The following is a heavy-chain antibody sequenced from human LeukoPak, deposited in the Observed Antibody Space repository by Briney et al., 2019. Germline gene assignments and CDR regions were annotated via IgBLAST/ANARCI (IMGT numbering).Heavy chain of an antibody. CDR1: GFPASTYY. D-gene: IGHD3-3*02. Sequence: GGSLILSCAASGFPASTYYMTWVRQAPGKGLERVSIIYSGGTTYYADSVKGRFTISRDTSKNTLSLQMNSLRCKDTAVYFCAGVGDHFHWNLYLWGRGTLVTVSS. CDR3: AGVGDHFHWNLYL. CDR2: IYSGGTT. V-gene: IGHV3-53*01. J-gene: IGHJ2*01.